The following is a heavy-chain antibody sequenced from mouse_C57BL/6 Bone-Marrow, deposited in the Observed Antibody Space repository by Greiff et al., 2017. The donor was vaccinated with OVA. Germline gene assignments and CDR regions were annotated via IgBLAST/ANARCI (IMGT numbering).Heavy chain of an antibody. CDR3: TRGYSNYYAMDY. Sequence: QVQLKESGAELVRPGASVTLSCKASGYTFTDYEMHWVKQTPVPGLAWIGAIDPETGGTAYNQKFKGKAILTADKSSSTAYMGLRSLTSEDSAVYYGTRGYSNYYAMDYWGQGTSVTVSS. V-gene: IGHV1-15*01. CDR1: GYTFTDYE. J-gene: IGHJ4*01. CDR2: IDPETGGT. D-gene: IGHD2-5*01.